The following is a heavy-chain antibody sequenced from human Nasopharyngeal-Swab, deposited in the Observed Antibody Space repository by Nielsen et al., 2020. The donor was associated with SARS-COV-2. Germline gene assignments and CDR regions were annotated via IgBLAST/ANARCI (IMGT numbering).Heavy chain of an antibody. CDR3: ARLRREVVGIYYYYYMDV. D-gene: IGHD2-15*01. CDR1: GYSFTSYW. CDR2: IDPSDSYT. V-gene: IGHV5-10-1*01. J-gene: IGHJ6*03. Sequence: KVSCKGSGYSFTSYWIGWVRQMPGKGLEWMGRIDPSDSYTNYSPSFQGHVTISADKSISTAYLQWSSLKASDTAMYYCARLRREVVGIYYYYYMDVWGKGTTVTVSS.